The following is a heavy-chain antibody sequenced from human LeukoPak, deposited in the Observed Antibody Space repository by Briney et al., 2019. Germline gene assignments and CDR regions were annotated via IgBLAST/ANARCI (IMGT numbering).Heavy chain of an antibody. D-gene: IGHD3-22*01. CDR3: ARQGDYYDSSGYYSHYFDY. CDR1: GFTFSSYS. V-gene: IGHV3-21*01. Sequence: PGGSLRLSCAASGFTFSSYSMNWVRQAPGKGLEWVSSISSSSSYIYYADSVKGRFTISRDNAKNSLYLQMNSLRAEDTAVYYCARQGDYYDSSGYYSHYFDYWGQGTLVTVPS. CDR2: ISSSSSYI. J-gene: IGHJ4*02.